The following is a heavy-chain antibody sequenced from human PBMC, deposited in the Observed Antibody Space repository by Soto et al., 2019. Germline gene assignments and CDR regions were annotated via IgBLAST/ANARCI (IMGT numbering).Heavy chain of an antibody. D-gene: IGHD6-6*01. Sequence: SETLSLTCTVSGGSVNSDNFYWSWIRQPPGRGLEWIGYIYYTGSTSYNPSRKSRVTISIDTSRNQTSLKLSSVTAADTAVYYCAREFSNSPEAFDSWGQGSLGTVSA. J-gene: IGHJ4*02. CDR1: GGSVNSDNFY. CDR3: AREFSNSPEAFDS. V-gene: IGHV4-61*01. CDR2: IYYTGST.